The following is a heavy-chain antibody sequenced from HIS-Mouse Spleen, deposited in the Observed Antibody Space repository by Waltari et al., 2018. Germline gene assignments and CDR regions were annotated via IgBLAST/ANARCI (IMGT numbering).Heavy chain of an antibody. CDR1: GAPISSSSYY. D-gene: IGHD6-13*01. Sequence: QLQLQESGPGLVRPSETLSLTCTVPGAPISSSSYYWGWIRQPPGKGLGWIGSIYYSGSTYYNPSLKSRVTISVDTSKNQFSLKLSSVTAADTAVYYCAREIPYSSSWYDWYFDLWGRGTLVTVSS. CDR3: AREIPYSSSWYDWYFDL. J-gene: IGHJ2*01. CDR2: IYYSGST. V-gene: IGHV4-39*07.